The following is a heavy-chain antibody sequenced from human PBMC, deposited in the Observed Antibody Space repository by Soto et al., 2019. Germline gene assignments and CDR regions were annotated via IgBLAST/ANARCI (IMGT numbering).Heavy chain of an antibody. V-gene: IGHV4-31*03. CDR2: IYYSGST. D-gene: IGHD3-10*01. CDR1: GGFLSRGGYY. Sequence: SETLSLPCTVSGGFLSRGGYYWSWILHHPGKGLEWIGYIYYSGSTYYNPSLKSRVTISVDTSKNQFSLKLSSVTAADTAVYYCASFAGEFPDAFDIWGQGTMVTVSS. CDR3: ASFAGEFPDAFDI. J-gene: IGHJ3*02.